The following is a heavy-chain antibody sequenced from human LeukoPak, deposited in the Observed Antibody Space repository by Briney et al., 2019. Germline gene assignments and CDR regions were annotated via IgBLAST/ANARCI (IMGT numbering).Heavy chain of an antibody. D-gene: IGHD2-2*02. CDR3: ARGRTVRCSSTSCYSLGGYYYYGMDV. CDR2: INHSGST. Sequence: SETLSLTCAVYGGSFSGYYWSWFRQPPGRGLEWIGEINHSGSTNYNPSLKSRVTISVDTSKNQFSLKLSSVTAADTAVYYCARGRTVRCSSTSCYSLGGYYYYGMDVWGQGTTVTVSS. J-gene: IGHJ6*02. CDR1: GGSFSGYY. V-gene: IGHV4-34*01.